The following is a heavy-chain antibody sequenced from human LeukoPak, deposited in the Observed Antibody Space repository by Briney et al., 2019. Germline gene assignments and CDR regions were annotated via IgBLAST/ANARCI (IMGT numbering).Heavy chain of an antibody. CDR2: IESNGLT. CDR1: GFTFSSYW. J-gene: IGHJ5*02. CDR3: ARDRGAVTSWFDP. D-gene: IGHD6-19*01. V-gene: IGHV3-74*01. Sequence: GGSLRLSCAASGFTFSSYWMHWVRQIPGKGLMWVSRIESNGLTLYADSVRDRFTISRDNGKNSLYLQMSSLRVEDTAVYYCARDRGAVTSWFDPWGQGTLVTVSS.